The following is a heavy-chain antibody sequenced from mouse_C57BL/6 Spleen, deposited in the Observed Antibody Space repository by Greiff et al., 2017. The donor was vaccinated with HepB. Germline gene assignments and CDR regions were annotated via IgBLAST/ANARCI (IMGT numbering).Heavy chain of an antibody. Sequence: VQLQQSGAELVRPGASVTLSCKASGYTFTDYEMHWVKQTPVHGLEWIGAIDPETGGTAYNQKFKGKAILTADKSSSTAYMELRSLTSEDSAVYYCTRSGTPGAMDYWGKGTSVTVSS. CDR1: GYTFTDYE. J-gene: IGHJ4*01. D-gene: IGHD3-1*01. V-gene: IGHV1-15*01. CDR3: TRSGTPGAMDY. CDR2: IDPETGGT.